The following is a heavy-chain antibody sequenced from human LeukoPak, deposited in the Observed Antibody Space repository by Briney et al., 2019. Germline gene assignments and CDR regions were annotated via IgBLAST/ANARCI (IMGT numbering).Heavy chain of an antibody. V-gene: IGHV3-30*18. CDR1: GFTFSSYG. CDR2: ISYEGSNK. J-gene: IGHJ6*04. Sequence: GGAPRLSCAAPGFTFSSYGMHWGRQAPGKGLGWVAGISYEGSNKYYADSVKGRFTISRDNSKNTLYLQMNSLRAEDTAVYYCAKRSGDSSSWFPDYYGMDVWGKGTTVTVSS. D-gene: IGHD6-13*01. CDR3: AKRSGDSSSWFPDYYGMDV.